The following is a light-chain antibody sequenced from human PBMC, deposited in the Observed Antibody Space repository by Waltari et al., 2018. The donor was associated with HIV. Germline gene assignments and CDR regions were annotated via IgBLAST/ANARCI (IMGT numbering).Light chain of an antibody. CDR3: QQYSRWPPTLT. CDR2: DAS. J-gene: IGKJ1*01. V-gene: IGKV3-15*01. CDR1: ENIRNN. Sequence: EVVMTQSPGTLSVSPGERATLSCRSSENIRNNLACYQQKPGQAPRLLFYDASARATGVPARFSGSASGTEFTLTISGLQSEDFAIYYCQQYSRWPPTLTFGQGTKVDVK.